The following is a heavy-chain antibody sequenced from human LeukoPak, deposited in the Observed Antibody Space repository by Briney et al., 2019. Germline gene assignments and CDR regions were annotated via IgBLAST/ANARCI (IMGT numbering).Heavy chain of an antibody. CDR2: FSSHGAK. J-gene: IGHJ4*02. Sequence: FSSHGAKYYADSVKGRFTISRDNAKNSLDLQMNSLRAEDTAVHYCARAAHYDSSGYYRPDYWGQGTLVTVSS. CDR3: ARAAHYDSSGYYRPDY. V-gene: IGHV3-69-1*02. D-gene: IGHD3-22*01.